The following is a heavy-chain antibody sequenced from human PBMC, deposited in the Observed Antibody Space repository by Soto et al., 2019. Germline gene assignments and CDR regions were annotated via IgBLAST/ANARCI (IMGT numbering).Heavy chain of an antibody. V-gene: IGHV4-34*01. Sequence: SETLSFSCAVYGGSFSGYYWNWIRQPPGKGLEWIGEINHSGSTNYNPSLKSRVTISVDTSKNQFSLKLSSVTAADTAVYYCARGCYGSGSYLDYWGQRTLVTVSS. J-gene: IGHJ4*02. CDR3: ARGCYGSGSYLDY. D-gene: IGHD3-10*01. CDR2: INHSGST. CDR1: GGSFSGYY.